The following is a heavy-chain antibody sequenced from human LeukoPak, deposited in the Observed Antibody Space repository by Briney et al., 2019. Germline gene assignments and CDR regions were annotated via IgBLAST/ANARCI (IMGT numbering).Heavy chain of an antibody. Sequence: GASVKVSCKASGYTFTSYGISWGRHTPGQRLEWMGWITAYNGNTNYAQKLQGRVTMTTDTSTSTAYMELRSLRSDDTAVYYCAREAATATGYYYYYMDVWGKGTTVTISS. CDR3: AREAATATGYYYYYMDV. CDR1: GYTFTSYG. D-gene: IGHD6-25*01. V-gene: IGHV1-18*01. CDR2: ITAYNGNT. J-gene: IGHJ6*03.